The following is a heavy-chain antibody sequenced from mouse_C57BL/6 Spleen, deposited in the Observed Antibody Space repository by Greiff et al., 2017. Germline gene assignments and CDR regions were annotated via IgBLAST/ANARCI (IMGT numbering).Heavy chain of an antibody. CDR2: IDPSDSET. D-gene: IGHD2-2*01. CDR1: GYTFTSYW. J-gene: IGHJ3*01. Sequence: VQLQQPGAELVRPGSSVKLSCKASGYTFTSYWMHWVKQRPIQGLEWIGNIDPSDSETHYNQKFKDKATLTVDKSSSTAYMQLSSLTSEDSAVYYCARGGYPAWFAYWSQGTLVTVSA. V-gene: IGHV1-52*01. CDR3: ARGGYPAWFAY.